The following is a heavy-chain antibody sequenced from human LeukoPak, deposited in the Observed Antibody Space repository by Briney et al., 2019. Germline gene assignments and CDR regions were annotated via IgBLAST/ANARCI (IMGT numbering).Heavy chain of an antibody. V-gene: IGHV3-74*01. CDR3: ATDSYVSGSYYRLFY. Sequence: GGSLRLSCAVSGFTFSSYAMHWVRQAPGKGLVWVSGINSDGGTTTYADSVKGRFTISRDNAKNTLYLQMNNLRAEDTAIYYCATDSYVSGSYYRLFYWGQGTLVTVSS. J-gene: IGHJ4*02. D-gene: IGHD3-10*01. CDR2: INSDGGTT. CDR1: GFTFSSYA.